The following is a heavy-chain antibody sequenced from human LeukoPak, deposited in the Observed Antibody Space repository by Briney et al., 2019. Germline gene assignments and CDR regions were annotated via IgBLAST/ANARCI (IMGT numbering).Heavy chain of an antibody. Sequence: GGSLRLSCTASGFTFGDYAMSWFRQAPGKGLEWVGFIRSKAYGGTTEYAASVKGRFTISRDDSKSIAYLQMNSLKTEDTAVYYCTRGYYDYVWGSYRYEYYFDYWGQGTLVTVSS. CDR2: IRSKAYGGTT. V-gene: IGHV3-49*03. D-gene: IGHD3-16*02. CDR3: TRGYYDYVWGSYRYEYYFDY. J-gene: IGHJ4*02. CDR1: GFTFGDYA.